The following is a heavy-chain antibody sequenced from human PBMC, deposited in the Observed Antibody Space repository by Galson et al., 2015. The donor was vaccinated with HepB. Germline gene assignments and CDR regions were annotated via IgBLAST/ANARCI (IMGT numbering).Heavy chain of an antibody. CDR3: ARGLPFYDFWSGADY. V-gene: IGHV1-46*01. CDR2: INPSGGST. D-gene: IGHD3-3*01. CDR1: GYTFTSYY. Sequence: SVKVSCKASGYTFTSYYMHWVRQAPGQGLEWMGIINPSGGSTSYAQKFQGRVTMTRDTSTSTVYMELSSLRSGDTAVYYCARGLPFYDFWSGADYWGQGTLVTVSS. J-gene: IGHJ4*02.